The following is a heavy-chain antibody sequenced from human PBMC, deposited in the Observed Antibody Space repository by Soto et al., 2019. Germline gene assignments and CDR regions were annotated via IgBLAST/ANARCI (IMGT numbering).Heavy chain of an antibody. CDR2: ISSGGSSI. CDR1: GFTFSSYE. D-gene: IGHD2-2*01. CDR3: ARDIGVGPDGFDY. V-gene: IGHV3-48*03. J-gene: IGHJ4*02. Sequence: GGSLRLSCATSGFTFSSYERNWVRQASGKGLEGVAHISSGGSSIYYADSVKGRFTISRDNAKNSVYLQMNSLRAEDTAVYYCARDIGVGPDGFDYWGQGTPGTGSS.